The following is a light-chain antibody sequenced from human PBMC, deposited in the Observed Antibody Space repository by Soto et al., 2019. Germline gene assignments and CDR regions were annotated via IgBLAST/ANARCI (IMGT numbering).Light chain of an antibody. V-gene: IGLV2-14*01. J-gene: IGLJ2*01. CDR1: SSDVGGYKF. CDR3: CSYTNTNTLV. CDR2: DVS. Sequence: QSVLTQPASVSGSPGQSITISCTGTSSDVGGYKFVSWYQQHPGKAPKLMIYDVSSRPSGISNRFSGSKSGNTASLTISGLQAEDEADYYCCSYTNTNTLVFGGGTKVTVL.